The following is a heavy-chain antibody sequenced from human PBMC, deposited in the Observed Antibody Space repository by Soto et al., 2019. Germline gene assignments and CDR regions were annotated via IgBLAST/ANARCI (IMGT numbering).Heavy chain of an antibody. CDR2: IIPMFGTA. D-gene: IGHD3-22*01. J-gene: IGHJ4*02. V-gene: IGHV1-69*01. Sequence: QVQLVQSGAEVRKPGSSVKVSCKASGGTFSRHTISWVRQAPGQGLEWMGGIIPMFGTANYAQKFQGRVMITADESTSTAYMELSGLRSEDTAIYYCARGWGYESSDYYYAYWGQGTLVIVSS. CDR1: GGTFSRHT. CDR3: ARGWGYESSDYYYAY.